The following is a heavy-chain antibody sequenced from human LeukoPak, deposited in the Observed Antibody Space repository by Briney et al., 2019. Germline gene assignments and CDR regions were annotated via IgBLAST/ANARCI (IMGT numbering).Heavy chain of an antibody. Sequence: SVKVSCKASGGTFSSYAISWVRQAPGQGLEWMGGIIPIFGTANYAQKFRGRVTITADESTSTAYMELGSLRSEDTAVYYCARWGRNYYDSSGYHAGFDYWGQGTLVTVSS. D-gene: IGHD3-22*01. CDR1: GGTFSSYA. V-gene: IGHV1-69*13. J-gene: IGHJ4*02. CDR3: ARWGRNYYDSSGYHAGFDY. CDR2: IIPIFGTA.